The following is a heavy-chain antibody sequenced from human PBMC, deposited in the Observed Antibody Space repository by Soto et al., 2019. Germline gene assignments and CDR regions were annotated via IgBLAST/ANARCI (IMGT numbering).Heavy chain of an antibody. D-gene: IGHD3-10*01. J-gene: IGHJ6*02. V-gene: IGHV3-23*01. CDR1: GFTFSSYA. CDR2: ISGSGSST. Sequence: EVQLLESGGGLVQPGGFLRLSCAASGFTFSSYAMSWVRQAPGKGLEWVSAISGSGSSTYYADSVKGRFTISRDNSKNTLYLQMNSLRAEDTAVYYCAKVPLWFGEFYGMDVWGQGTTVTVSS. CDR3: AKVPLWFGEFYGMDV.